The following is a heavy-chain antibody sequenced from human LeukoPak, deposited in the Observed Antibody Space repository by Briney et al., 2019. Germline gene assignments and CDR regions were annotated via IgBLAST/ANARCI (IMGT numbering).Heavy chain of an antibody. CDR2: INHSGST. CDR3: ARSVVPAAIRLHGMDV. D-gene: IGHD2-2*02. J-gene: IGHJ6*02. CDR1: GGSFSGYY. Sequence: SETLSLTCAVYGGSFSGYYWSWIRQPPGKGLEWIGEINHSGSTNYNPSLKSRVTISVDTSKNQFSLKLSSVTAADTAVYYCARSVVPAAIRLHGMDVWGQGTTVTVPS. V-gene: IGHV4-34*01.